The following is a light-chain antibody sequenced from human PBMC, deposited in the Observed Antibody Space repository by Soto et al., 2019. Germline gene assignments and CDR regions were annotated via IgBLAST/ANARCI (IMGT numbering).Light chain of an antibody. CDR2: DVS. CDR3: CSYAGSSSYV. Sequence: QSVLTQPRSVSGSPGQSVTISCTGTSSDVGGYNHVSWYRQNPGEAPKVMIFDVSKRPSGVPDRLSGSKSDNTASLTISGLQAEDEADYYCCSYAGSSSYVFGAGTKLTVL. V-gene: IGLV2-11*01. J-gene: IGLJ1*01. CDR1: SSDVGGYNH.